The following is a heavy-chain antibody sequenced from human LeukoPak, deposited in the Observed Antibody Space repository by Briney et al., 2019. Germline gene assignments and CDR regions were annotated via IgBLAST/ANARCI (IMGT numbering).Heavy chain of an antibody. J-gene: IGHJ3*02. V-gene: IGHV4-59*01. D-gene: IGHD2-2*02. CDR2: IYYSGST. Sequence: SETLSLTCTVSGGSISSYYWSWIRQPPGKGLEWIGYIYYSGSTNYNPSLKSRVTISVDTSKNQFSLKLSSVTAADTAVYYCARDQGYCSSTSCYRRGAFDIWGQGTMVTVSS. CDR1: GGSISSYY. CDR3: ARDQGYCSSTSCYRRGAFDI.